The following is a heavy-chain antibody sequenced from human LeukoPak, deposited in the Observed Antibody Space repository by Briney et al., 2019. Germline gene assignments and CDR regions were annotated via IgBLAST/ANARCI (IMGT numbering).Heavy chain of an antibody. D-gene: IGHD4-23*01. J-gene: IGHJ3*02. Sequence: ASVEVSCKASGYTFTSYYMHWVRQAPGQGLEWMGIINPSGGSTSYAQKFQGRVTMTRDTSTSTVYMELSSLRSEDTAVYYCAGGGGNWGAAFDIWGQGTMVTVSS. CDR1: GYTFTSYY. CDR2: INPSGGST. CDR3: AGGGGNWGAAFDI. V-gene: IGHV1-46*01.